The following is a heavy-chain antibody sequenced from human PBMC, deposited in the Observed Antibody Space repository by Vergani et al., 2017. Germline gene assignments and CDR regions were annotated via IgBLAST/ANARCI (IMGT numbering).Heavy chain of an antibody. CDR1: GYIFSNFW. J-gene: IGHJ3*01. CDR2: IYPGDSEV. V-gene: IGHV5-51*01. Sequence: EKQLVQSGSETTKPGESLKIPCRAFGYIFSNFWIGWVRQRPGRGLEWMGIIYPGDSEVKSNPTFRGQVIFSVDTSVHTAYLQWRSLQASDTATYFCASGGHGSENGGALQLWGQGTNITVSS. D-gene: IGHD3-10*01. CDR3: ASGGHGSENGGALQL.